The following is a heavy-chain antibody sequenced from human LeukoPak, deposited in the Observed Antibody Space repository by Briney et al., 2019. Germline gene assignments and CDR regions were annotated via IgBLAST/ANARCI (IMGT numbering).Heavy chain of an antibody. CDR1: GFTFSSTW. Sequence: PGGSLRLSCAASGFTFSSTWMHWVRQVPGKELVWVARIESDGRRTTYAESVKGRFTISRDNAKNTLYLEMNSLRAEDSAIYYCAREGFYFFDFWGQGTLVTVSS. V-gene: IGHV3-74*03. CDR2: IESDGRRT. CDR3: AREGFYFFDF. J-gene: IGHJ4*01.